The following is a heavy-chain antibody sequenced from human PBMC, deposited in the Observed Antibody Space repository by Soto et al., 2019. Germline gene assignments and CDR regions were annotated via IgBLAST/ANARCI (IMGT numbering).Heavy chain of an antibody. CDR3: AKDVYYDSSGYYPPPYGMDV. Sequence: GGSLRLSCAASGFTFSSYARSWVRQAPGKGLEWVSAISGSGGSTYYADSVKGRFTISRDNSKNTLYLQMNSLRAEDTAVYYCAKDVYYDSSGYYPPPYGMDVWGQGTTVTVSS. CDR1: GFTFSSYA. V-gene: IGHV3-23*01. J-gene: IGHJ6*02. CDR2: ISGSGGST. D-gene: IGHD3-22*01.